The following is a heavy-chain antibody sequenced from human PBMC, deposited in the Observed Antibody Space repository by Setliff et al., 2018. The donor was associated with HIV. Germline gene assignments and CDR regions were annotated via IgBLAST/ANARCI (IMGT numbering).Heavy chain of an antibody. Sequence: ASVKVSCKASGYTFTSYAIHWVRQAPGHRLQWMGWINAGNGNTKYSQKFQGRVTITRDTSASTVYMELSSLRSEDTAVYYCARVEYYYDSSGYYYDYWGQGTLVTVSS. CDR3: ARVEYYYDSSGYYYDY. J-gene: IGHJ4*02. CDR2: INAGNGNT. V-gene: IGHV1-3*01. CDR1: GYTFTSYA. D-gene: IGHD3-22*01.